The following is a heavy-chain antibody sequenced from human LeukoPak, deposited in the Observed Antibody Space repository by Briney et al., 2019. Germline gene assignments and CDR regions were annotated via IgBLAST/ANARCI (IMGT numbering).Heavy chain of an antibody. D-gene: IGHD6-19*01. V-gene: IGHV5-51*01. CDR2: IFPRDSDT. CDR1: GYTFTTYW. Sequence: GESLKISCQVSGYTFTTYWIGWVRRMPGKDLEWMGVIFPRDSDTRYSPSFQGQVTISADKSTSTAYLQWSSLKASDSAMYYCATSGGYFAFWGQGTLVTVSS. J-gene: IGHJ4*02. CDR3: ATSGGYFAF.